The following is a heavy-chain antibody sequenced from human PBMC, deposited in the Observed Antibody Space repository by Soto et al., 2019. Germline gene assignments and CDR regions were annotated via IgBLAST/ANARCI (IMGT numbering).Heavy chain of an antibody. J-gene: IGHJ4*02. D-gene: IGHD2-21*02. Sequence: EVQLVESGGGLIQPGGSLRLSCAVSGFTVSNNYMSWVRQAPGKGLEGVSVIYSGGYTAYGDSVKGRFTISRDNSKNTLEPKKKTVKADEGACYYCAALRGGGGYWGQGTLVTVSS. CDR2: IYSGGYT. CDR1: GFTVSNNY. CDR3: AALRGGGGY. V-gene: IGHV3-53*01.